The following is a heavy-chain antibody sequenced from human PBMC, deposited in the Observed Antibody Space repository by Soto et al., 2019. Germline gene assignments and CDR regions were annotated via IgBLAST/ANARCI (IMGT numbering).Heavy chain of an antibody. D-gene: IGHD3-16*01. CDR3: VRGETKAPFES. CDR1: GDSIKHYY. CDR2: IYYSGAT. Sequence: PSETLSLTCTVSGDSIKHYYWNWIRQPPGKGLEWIGYIYYSGATNYNPSLKSRVTISKNQFSLKLTSVTAADTAVYYCVRGETKAPFESWGQGILVTLSS. V-gene: IGHV4-59*01. J-gene: IGHJ4*02.